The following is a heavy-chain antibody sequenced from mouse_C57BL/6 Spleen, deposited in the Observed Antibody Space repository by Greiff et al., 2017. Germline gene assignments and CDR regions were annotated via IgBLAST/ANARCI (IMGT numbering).Heavy chain of an antibody. J-gene: IGHJ2*01. CDR1: GYSFTDYN. CDR2: INPNYGTT. D-gene: IGHD1-1*01. Sequence: EVKLQQSGPELVKPGASVKISCKASGYSFTDYNMNWVKQSNGKSLEWIGVINPNYGTTSYNQKFKGKATLTVDQSSSTAYMQINSLTSEDSAVYYCAISNSSYYYVSFFDYWGQGTTLTVSS. CDR3: AISNSSYYYVSFFDY. V-gene: IGHV1-39*01.